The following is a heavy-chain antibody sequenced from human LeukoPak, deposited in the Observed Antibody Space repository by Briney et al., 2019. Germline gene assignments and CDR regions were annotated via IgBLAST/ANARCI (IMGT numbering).Heavy chain of an antibody. V-gene: IGHV4-30-4*08. D-gene: IGHD3-10*01. CDR3: ARDAGGSGAPDY. CDR2: IYYSGST. CDR1: GGSISSGDYY. J-gene: IGHJ4*02. Sequence: SETLSLTCTVSGGSISSGDYYWSWIRQPPGKGLEWIGYIYYSGSTYYNPSLKSRVTISVDTSKNQFSLKLSSVTAADTAVYYCARDAGGSGAPDYWGQGTLVTVSS.